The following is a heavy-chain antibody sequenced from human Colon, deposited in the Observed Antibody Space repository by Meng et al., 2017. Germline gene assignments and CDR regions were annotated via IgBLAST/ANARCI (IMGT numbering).Heavy chain of an antibody. CDR1: GASINIGSYY. V-gene: IGHV4-39*07. CDR3: ARLVTTVTTGNWFDP. D-gene: IGHD4-17*01. Sequence: LQRQGPGPGLAKPSETLSLTCTVSGASINIGSYYWAWVRQAPGKGLEWIGSIHNSGKTYYNSSLKSRVTILVDTSKNQFSLKLTSVTAADTAVYLCARLVTTVTTGNWFDPWGQGTLVTVSS. CDR2: IHNSGKT. J-gene: IGHJ5*02.